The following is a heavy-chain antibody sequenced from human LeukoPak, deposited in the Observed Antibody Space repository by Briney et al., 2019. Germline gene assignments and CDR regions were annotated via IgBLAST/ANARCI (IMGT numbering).Heavy chain of an antibody. D-gene: IGHD3-22*01. CDR3: ASGSGMARDESSGYSFDY. V-gene: IGHV5-51*01. CDR1: GYSITNYW. J-gene: IGHJ4*02. CDR2: IYSGNSDT. Sequence: GAFMKISSEASGYSITNYWNGCVRQMREKVLGWSDIIYSGNSDTRYSPSFQGQVTISADKSISTAYLQWSSLKASDTAMYYCASGSGMARDESSGYSFDYWGQRTLGTVSS.